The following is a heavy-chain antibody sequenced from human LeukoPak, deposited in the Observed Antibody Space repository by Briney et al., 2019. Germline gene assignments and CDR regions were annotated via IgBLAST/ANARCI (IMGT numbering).Heavy chain of an antibody. J-gene: IGHJ4*02. Sequence: GGSLRLSCVASGFTFSHYYMRWTRQAPGKGLEWISYISASGDTVFYSDSVKGRSTISRDNAKNSLFLQMNSLRAEDTAVYYCARDIAETTGDYWGQGTPVTVAS. CDR1: GFTFSHYY. CDR2: ISASGDTV. V-gene: IGHV3-11*01. CDR3: ARDIAETTGDY. D-gene: IGHD4-17*01.